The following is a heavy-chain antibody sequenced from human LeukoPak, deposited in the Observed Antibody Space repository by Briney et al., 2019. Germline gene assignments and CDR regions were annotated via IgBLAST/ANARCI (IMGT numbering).Heavy chain of an antibody. J-gene: IGHJ5*02. CDR2: INPNSGGT. V-gene: IGHV1-2*02. CDR3: TRGAAAGDSENWFDP. CDR1: GNTFSGYY. Sequence: ASVKVSCKASGNTFSGYYTHWVRQAPGQGLEWMGWINPNSGGTNYAQRFQGRVTTTRDTSISTAYMELSRLRPDDTAVYYCTRGAAAGDSENWFDPWGQGTLVTVSS. D-gene: IGHD6-13*01.